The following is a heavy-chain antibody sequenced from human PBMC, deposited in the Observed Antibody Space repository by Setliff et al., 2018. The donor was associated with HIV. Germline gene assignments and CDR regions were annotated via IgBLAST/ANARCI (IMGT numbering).Heavy chain of an antibody. CDR3: ARQLSPYVRLTMIRGVSVLAY. V-gene: IGHV1-2*04. CDR1: GYTFTSYY. CDR2: INPNSGDT. J-gene: IGHJ4*02. Sequence: RASVKVSCKASGYTFTSYYIHWVRQAPGQGFEWKGWINPNSGDTNYAQKFEGWVNMTRDTSINTAHMYLIRVKSDDTAVYYSARQLSPYVRLTMIRGVSVLAYWGQGTLVTVSS. D-gene: IGHD3-10*01.